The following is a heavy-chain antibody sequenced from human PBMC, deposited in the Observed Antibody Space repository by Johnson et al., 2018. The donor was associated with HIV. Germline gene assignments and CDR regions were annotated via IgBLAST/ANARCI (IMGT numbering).Heavy chain of an antibody. D-gene: IGHD3-10*01. CDR1: GFTFSSYA. CDR2: ISYDGSNK. CDR3: ARERDPERGAQKSGVYAFDI. J-gene: IGHJ3*02. V-gene: IGHV3-30*04. Sequence: QMLLVESGGGVVQPGRSLRLSCAASGFTFSSYAMHWVRQAPGKGLAWVAVISYDGSNKNHADSVKGRCTISRDNSKNTLYLQMNSLRAEDTALYYCARERDPERGAQKSGVYAFDIWGQGTMVTVSS.